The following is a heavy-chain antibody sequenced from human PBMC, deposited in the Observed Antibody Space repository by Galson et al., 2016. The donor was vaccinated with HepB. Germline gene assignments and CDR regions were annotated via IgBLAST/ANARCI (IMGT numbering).Heavy chain of an antibody. CDR2: ISTDGSTT. V-gene: IGHV3-23*01. Sequence: SLRLSCAASGFTFSSYAMSWVRQAPGKGLEWVSRISTDGSTTNYADSVKGRFTISRDSSTLYLQMNSLRAEDTAVYYCARDRLASGNHLDYWGQGTLVTVSS. CDR1: GFTFSSYA. J-gene: IGHJ4*02. CDR3: ARDRLASGNHLDY. D-gene: IGHD4-23*01.